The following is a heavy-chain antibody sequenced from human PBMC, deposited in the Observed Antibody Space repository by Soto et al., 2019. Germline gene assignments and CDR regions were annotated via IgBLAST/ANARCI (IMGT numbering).Heavy chain of an antibody. Sequence: PGWSLRLSCVASVFSFIGHGIHWVRQAPNKGLEWVAVVSYDGTNKYYTDSVKGRFIISRDNSKNVLYLEMSSLRVEDSAIYYCAKDLGRFTIFGVANFGMDVWGQGATVTVSS. J-gene: IGHJ6*02. CDR1: VFSFIGHG. CDR2: VSYDGTNK. V-gene: IGHV3-30*18. CDR3: AKDLGRFTIFGVANFGMDV. D-gene: IGHD3-3*01.